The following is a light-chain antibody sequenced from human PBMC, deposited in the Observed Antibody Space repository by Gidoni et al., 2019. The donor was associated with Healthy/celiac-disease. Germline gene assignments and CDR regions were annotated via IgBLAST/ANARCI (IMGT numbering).Light chain of an antibody. CDR2: KDS. J-gene: IGLJ2*01. CDR1: ALPKQY. Sequence: SYELTQPTSVSVSPGQTARITCSGDALPKQYAYWYQQKPGQAPVLVIYKDSERPSGIPERFSGSSSGTTVTLTISGVQAEDEADYYCQSADSSGPYVVFGGGTKLTVL. V-gene: IGLV3-25*03. CDR3: QSADSSGPYVV.